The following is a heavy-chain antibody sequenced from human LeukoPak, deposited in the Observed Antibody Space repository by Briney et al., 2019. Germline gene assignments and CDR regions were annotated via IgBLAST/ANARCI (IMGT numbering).Heavy chain of an antibody. Sequence: GGSLRLSCAASGFTFTNYRMTWVRQAPGKGLEWVSSISSTSGYIFYADSVQGRFTISRDNAKNSLYLQMNSLRAEDTAVYYCARENGDYADAFDIWGQGTMVTVSS. D-gene: IGHD4-17*01. CDR2: ISSTSGYI. CDR3: ARENGDYADAFDI. V-gene: IGHV3-21*01. J-gene: IGHJ3*02. CDR1: GFTFTNYR.